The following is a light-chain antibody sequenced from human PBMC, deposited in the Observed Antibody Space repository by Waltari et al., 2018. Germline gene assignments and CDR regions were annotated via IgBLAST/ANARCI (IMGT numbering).Light chain of an antibody. CDR3: QQYNSWPPYT. Sequence: EIVMTHSPATLSVSPGERATLSCTASQGVSSNLAWYQQKPGKAPRLLIYGASSRATGIPGRFSGSGSGTDFTLTISSLQSEDFAVYYCQQYNSWPPYTFGQGTKLQIK. V-gene: IGKV3-15*01. CDR1: QGVSSN. J-gene: IGKJ2*01. CDR2: GAS.